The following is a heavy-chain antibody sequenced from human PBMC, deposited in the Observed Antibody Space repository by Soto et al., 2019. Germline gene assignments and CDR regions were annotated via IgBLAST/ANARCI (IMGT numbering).Heavy chain of an antibody. J-gene: IGHJ3*02. V-gene: IGHV1-24*01. CDR2: FDPGDGET. D-gene: IGHD3-22*01. Sequence: ASVKVSCKVSGYTLTELSMHWVRQAPGKGLEWMGGFDPGDGETIYAQKFQGRVTMTEDTSTDTAYMELSSLRSEDTAVYYCATVRDSRRAFDIWGQGTMVTVSS. CDR3: ATVRDSRRAFDI. CDR1: GYTLTELS.